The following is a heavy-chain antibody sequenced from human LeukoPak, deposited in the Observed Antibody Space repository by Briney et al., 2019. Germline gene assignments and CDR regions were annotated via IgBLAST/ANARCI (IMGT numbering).Heavy chain of an antibody. Sequence: SETLSLTCTVSGGSISNSNSYWGWIRQSPGKGLEWIANIYYSGSTYYNPSLKSRLTISVDTSKNQFSLKLSSVTAADTAVYYCARGNGSYSPWGQGTLVTVSS. CDR3: ARGNGSYSP. J-gene: IGHJ5*02. D-gene: IGHD1-26*01. V-gene: IGHV4-39*07. CDR1: GGSISNSNSY. CDR2: IYYSGST.